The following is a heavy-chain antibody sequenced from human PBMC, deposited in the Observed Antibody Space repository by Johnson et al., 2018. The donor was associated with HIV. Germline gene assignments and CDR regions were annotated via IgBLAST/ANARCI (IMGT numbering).Heavy chain of an antibody. CDR2: IKSKTDGGTT. V-gene: IGHV3-15*01. CDR1: GFTFSSYA. J-gene: IGHJ3*02. Sequence: VRLVESGGGLVQPGGSLRLSCAASGFTFSSYAMHWVRQAPGKGLEWVGRIKSKTDGGTTDYAAPVKGRFTISRDDSKNTLYLQMNSLTTEDTAVYYCTTAIVIDAFDIWGQGTMVTVSS. CDR3: TTAIVIDAFDI. D-gene: IGHD3-16*02.